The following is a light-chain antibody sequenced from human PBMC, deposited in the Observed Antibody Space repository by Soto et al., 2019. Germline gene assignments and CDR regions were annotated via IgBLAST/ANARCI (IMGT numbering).Light chain of an antibody. J-gene: IGLJ1*01. Sequence: QSVLTQPASVSGSPGQAITISCSGSSSDVGAHNFVSWYQHHPGKAPKLMIYEVSNRPSGVSNRFSGSKSGNTASLTISGLQAEDEADYYCNSYTSSNTSVFXSGTKGTVL. CDR1: SSDVGAHNF. CDR2: EVS. V-gene: IGLV2-14*01. CDR3: NSYTSSNTSV.